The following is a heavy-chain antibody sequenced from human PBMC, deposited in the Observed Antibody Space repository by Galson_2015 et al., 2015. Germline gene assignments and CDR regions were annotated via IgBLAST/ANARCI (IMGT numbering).Heavy chain of an antibody. J-gene: IGHJ4*02. Sequence: SLRLSCAVSGFTFSSYAMGWVRQAPGTGLEGVSSIGDSGANTMYADSVKGRFTISRDNSKNTLYLQMNSLRGDDTAVYYCAKGGPYCSGGNCHGVFDSWGQGTLVTVSS. D-gene: IGHD2-15*01. CDR2: IGDSGANT. CDR3: AKGGPYCSGGNCHGVFDS. CDR1: GFTFSSYA. V-gene: IGHV3-23*01.